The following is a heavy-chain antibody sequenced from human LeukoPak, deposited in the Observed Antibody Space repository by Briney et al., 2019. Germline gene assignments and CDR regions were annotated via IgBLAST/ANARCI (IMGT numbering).Heavy chain of an antibody. Sequence: GGSLRLSCAASGFTFSSYAMHWVRQAPGKGLEYVSAISSNGGSTYYANSVKGRFTISRDNSKNTLYLQMGSLRAEDMAVYYCARHGHYDFWSGYSLDYWGQGTLVTASS. CDR3: ARHGHYDFWSGYSLDY. CDR2: ISSNGGST. D-gene: IGHD3-3*01. J-gene: IGHJ4*02. V-gene: IGHV3-64*01. CDR1: GFTFSSYA.